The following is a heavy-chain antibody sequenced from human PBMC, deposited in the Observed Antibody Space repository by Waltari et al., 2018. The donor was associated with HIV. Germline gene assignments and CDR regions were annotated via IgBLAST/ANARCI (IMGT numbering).Heavy chain of an antibody. CDR3: ARAPRDYYDSSGYYSWAY. D-gene: IGHD3-22*01. V-gene: IGHV1-2*02. CDR1: GYTFTGYY. J-gene: IGHJ4*02. Sequence: QVQLVQSGAEVKKPGASVKVSCKASGYTFTGYYMHWVRQAPGQGLEWMGWSNPNRGGTNYAQKFQGRVTMTRDTSISTAYMELSRLRSDDTAVYYCARAPRDYYDSSGYYSWAYWGQGTLVTVSS. CDR2: SNPNRGGT.